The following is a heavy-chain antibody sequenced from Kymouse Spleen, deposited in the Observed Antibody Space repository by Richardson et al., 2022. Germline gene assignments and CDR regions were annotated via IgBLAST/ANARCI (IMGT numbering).Heavy chain of an antibody. V-gene: IGHV4-34*01. CDR1: GGSFSGYY. Sequence: QVQLQQWGAGLLKPSETLSLTCAVYGGSFSGYYWSWIRQPPGKGLEWIGEINHSGSTNYNPSLKSRVTISVDTSKNQFSLKLSSVTAADTAVYYCASIAVADYWGQGTLVTVSS. CDR3: ASIAVADY. CDR2: INHSGST. D-gene: IGHD6-19*01. J-gene: IGHJ4*02.